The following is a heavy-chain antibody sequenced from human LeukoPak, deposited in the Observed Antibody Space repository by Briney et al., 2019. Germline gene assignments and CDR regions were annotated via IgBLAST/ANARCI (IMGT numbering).Heavy chain of an antibody. CDR2: ITSGGDST. CDR3: TRRRRGTYYAFDS. J-gene: IGHJ4*02. CDR1: GFSISDYY. V-gene: IGHV3-11*01. D-gene: IGHD3-16*01. Sequence: GGSLRLSCDASGFSISDYYMSWIRQSPGKGLEWISYITSGGDSTNYADSVKGRFTISRDKAKNSVALQLNSLRAEDTAVYYCTRRRRGTYYAFDSWGQGTLVTVSS.